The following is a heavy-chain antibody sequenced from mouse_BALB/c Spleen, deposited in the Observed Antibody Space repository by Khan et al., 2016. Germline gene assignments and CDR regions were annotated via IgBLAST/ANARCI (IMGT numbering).Heavy chain of an antibody. J-gene: IGHJ1*01. Sequence: QVQLKESGPGLVQPSQSLSITCTVSGFSLTVYGVHWVRQSPGKGLEWLGVIWSGGNTDNNPAYISPLSINKDNSKSQVFFKMDSLQANGTAIYYSARSGPDWCFDVWGAGTTVTVSS. V-gene: IGHV2-2*02. CDR2: IWSGGNT. CDR3: ARSGPDWCFDV. CDR1: GFSLTVYG.